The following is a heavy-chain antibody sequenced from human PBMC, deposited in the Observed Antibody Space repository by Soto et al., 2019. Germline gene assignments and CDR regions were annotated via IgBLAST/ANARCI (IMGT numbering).Heavy chain of an antibody. J-gene: IGHJ4*02. CDR2: ISSTGSTT. CDR3: EREARGFDY. CDR1: GFTFSSYN. Sequence: EVQLVESGGGSIQTGGSLRLSCAASGFTFSSYNMNWVRQAPGKGLEWISYISSTGSTTYYEDSVKGRFTTSRDNAKNSLFLQMNSLRDEDTVVYYCEREARGFDYWGQGTLVTVSS. D-gene: IGHD3-10*01. V-gene: IGHV3-48*02.